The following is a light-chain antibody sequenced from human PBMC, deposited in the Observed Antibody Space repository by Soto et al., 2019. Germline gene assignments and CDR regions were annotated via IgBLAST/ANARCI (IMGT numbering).Light chain of an antibody. CDR1: QSVNSDY. J-gene: IGKJ1*01. Sequence: EIVLTQSPGTLSLSPGERATLSCRASQSVNSDYLAWYQQKPGQAPRVLMYGASNRATGIPDRFSGSGSGTDFTLTISRLEPEEFAVDDCQQYEQAPRTFGQGTKVEIK. V-gene: IGKV3-20*01. CDR3: QQYEQAPRT. CDR2: GAS.